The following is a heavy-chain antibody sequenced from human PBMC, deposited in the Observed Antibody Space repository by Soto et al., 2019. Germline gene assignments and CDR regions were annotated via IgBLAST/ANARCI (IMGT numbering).Heavy chain of an antibody. CDR1: VYRFTCYY. Sequence: XSVKASCKASVYRFTCYYMHCVRQAPGQGLEWMRWINPNSGGTNYAQKFQGRVTMTRDTSISTAYMELSRLRSDDTAVYYCARVRLLLAMDAFDIWGQEKMVTVS. J-gene: IGHJ3*02. D-gene: IGHD5-18*01. V-gene: IGHV1-2*02. CDR3: ARVRLLLAMDAFDI. CDR2: INPNSGGT.